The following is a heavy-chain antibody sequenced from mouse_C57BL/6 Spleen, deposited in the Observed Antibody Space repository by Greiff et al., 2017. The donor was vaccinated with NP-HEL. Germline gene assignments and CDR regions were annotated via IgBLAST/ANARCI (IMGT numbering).Heavy chain of an antibody. CDR2: INPNNGGT. CDR3: ARGAYDSNPLYYAMDY. Sequence: EVQLQQSGPELVKPGASVKMSCKASGYTFTDYNMHWVKQSHGKSLEWIGYINPNNGGTSYNQKFKGKATLTVNKSSSTAYMELRSLTSEDSAVYCCARGAYDSNPLYYAMDYWGQGTSVTVSS. V-gene: IGHV1-22*01. D-gene: IGHD2-5*01. J-gene: IGHJ4*01. CDR1: GYTFTDYN.